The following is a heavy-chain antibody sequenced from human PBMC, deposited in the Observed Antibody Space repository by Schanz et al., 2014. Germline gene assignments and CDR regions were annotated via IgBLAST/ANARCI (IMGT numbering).Heavy chain of an antibody. J-gene: IGHJ4*02. V-gene: IGHV4-4*02. CDR1: GVSITTSNW. CDR3: ARFRESANFGDEETGSLNYFDS. CDR2: VFHSGIS. D-gene: IGHD4-17*01. Sequence: QVQLQESGPGLVKPSATLTLTCDVSGVSITTSNWWSWVRQPPGKGLEWIGEVFHSGISNSNPSLKPRSTISLDKAKNQFSMKLKSVTAADTAVYFCARFRESANFGDEETGSLNYFDSWGQGTLVTVSA.